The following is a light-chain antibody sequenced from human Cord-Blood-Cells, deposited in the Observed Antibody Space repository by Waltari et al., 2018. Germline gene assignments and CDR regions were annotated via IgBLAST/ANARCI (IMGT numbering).Light chain of an antibody. V-gene: IGKV1D-8*01. J-gene: IGKJ1*01. Sequence: VIWMTQSPSLLSASTGDRVTTSCRMSQGISSYLACYQQKPGKAPELLIYAASTLQSGVPSRFSGSGSGTDFTLTISCLQSEDFATYYCQQYYSFPPTFGQGTKVEIK. CDR3: QQYYSFPPT. CDR1: QGISSY. CDR2: AAS.